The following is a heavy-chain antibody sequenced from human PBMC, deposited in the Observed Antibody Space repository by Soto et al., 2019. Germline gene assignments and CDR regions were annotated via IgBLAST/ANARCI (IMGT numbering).Heavy chain of an antibody. J-gene: IGHJ4*02. CDR3: AKDQRDDYGDYERGVFDY. V-gene: IGHV3-23*01. CDR1: GFTFSSYA. Sequence: GGSLRLSCAASGFTFSSYAMSWVRQAPGKGLEWVSAISGSGGSTYYADSVKGRFTISRDNSKNTLYLQMNSLRAEDTAVYYCAKDQRDDYGDYERGVFDYWGQGTLVTVSS. D-gene: IGHD4-17*01. CDR2: ISGSGGST.